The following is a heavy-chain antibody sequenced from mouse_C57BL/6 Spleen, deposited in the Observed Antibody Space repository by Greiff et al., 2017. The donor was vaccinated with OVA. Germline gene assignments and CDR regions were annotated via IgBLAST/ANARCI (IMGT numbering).Heavy chain of an antibody. D-gene: IGHD2-4*01. V-gene: IGHV6-6*01. CDR3: TRFYYDYAYAMDY. CDR2: IRNKANNHAT. Sequence: EVQLVESGGGLVQPGGSLKLSCAASGFTFSDAWMDWVRQSPEKGLEWVAEIRNKANNHATYYAESVKGRFTISRDDSKSSVYLQMNSLRAEDTGIYYCTRFYYDYAYAMDYWGQGTSVTVSS. CDR1: GFTFSDAW. J-gene: IGHJ4*01.